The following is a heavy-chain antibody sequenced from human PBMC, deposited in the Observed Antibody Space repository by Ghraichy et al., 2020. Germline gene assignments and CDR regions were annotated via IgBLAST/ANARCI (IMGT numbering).Heavy chain of an antibody. CDR2: ITSSGSNI. Sequence: LSLTCEASGFTFSYYEMNWVRQAPGKGLEWVSYITSSGSNIDYADSVKGRFTISRDNAKNSLYLQMNSLRVEDTAVYYCAREKTGSGFDYWGQGALVTVSS. CDR1: GFTFSYYE. D-gene: IGHD2-15*01. J-gene: IGHJ4*02. V-gene: IGHV3-48*03. CDR3: AREKTGSGFDY.